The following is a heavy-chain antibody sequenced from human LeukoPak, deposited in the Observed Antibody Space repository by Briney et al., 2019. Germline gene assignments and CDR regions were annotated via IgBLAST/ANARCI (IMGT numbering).Heavy chain of an antibody. CDR3: ARDSIWIAVAGTRAFDI. V-gene: IGHV3-21*01. J-gene: IGHJ3*02. Sequence: GGSLRLSCAASGFTFSSYSMNWVRQAPGKGLEWVSSISSSSSYIYYADSVKGRFTISRDNAKNSLYLQMNSLRAEDTAVYYCARDSIWIAVAGTRAFDIWGQGTMVTVSS. D-gene: IGHD6-19*01. CDR1: GFTFSSYS. CDR2: ISSSSSYI.